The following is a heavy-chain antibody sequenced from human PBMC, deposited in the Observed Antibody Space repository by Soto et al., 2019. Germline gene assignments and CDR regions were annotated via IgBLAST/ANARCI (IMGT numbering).Heavy chain of an antibody. CDR2: INQSGST. D-gene: IGHD2-8*02. CDR3: ARDKITGLFDY. Sequence: SETLSLTCAVHGGSFSGYYWTWIRQPPGTGLEWIGEINQSGSTNYNPSLKSRVTISVDTSKNQFSLKLTSVTAADTAVYYCARDKITGLFDYWGQGTLVTVSS. CDR1: GGSFSGYY. V-gene: IGHV4-34*01. J-gene: IGHJ4*02.